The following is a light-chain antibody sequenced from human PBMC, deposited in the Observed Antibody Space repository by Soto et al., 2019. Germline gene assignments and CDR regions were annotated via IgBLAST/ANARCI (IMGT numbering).Light chain of an antibody. J-gene: IGKJ5*01. CDR3: QQLHGYPIT. CDR2: GAS. Sequence: EIVMTQSPATLSVSPGEKVTLSCRASQLVRGSQVAWYQQKPGEAPRLLIFGASIRATGIQARFSGDGSETEFTLTIRSLQSDDFATYYCQQLHGYPITFGQGTRLENK. V-gene: IGKV3-15*01. CDR1: QLVRGSQ.